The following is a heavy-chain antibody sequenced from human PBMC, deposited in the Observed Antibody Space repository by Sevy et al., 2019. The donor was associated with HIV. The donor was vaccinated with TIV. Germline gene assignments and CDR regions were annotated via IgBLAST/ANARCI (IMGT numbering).Heavy chain of an antibody. CDR3: AREGGVVVVVAATTFDY. Sequence: GGSLRLSCAASGFTFSSYSMNWVRQAPGKGLEWVSSISSSSSYIYYAHSVKGRFTISRDNAKNSLYLQMNSLRAEDTAVYYCAREGGVVVVVAATTFDYWGQGTLVTVSS. D-gene: IGHD2-15*01. V-gene: IGHV3-21*01. CDR2: ISSSSSYI. J-gene: IGHJ4*02. CDR1: GFTFSSYS.